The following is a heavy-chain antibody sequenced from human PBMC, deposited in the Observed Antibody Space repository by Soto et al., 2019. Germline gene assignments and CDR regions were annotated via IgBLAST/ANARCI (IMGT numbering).Heavy chain of an antibody. Sequence: ASVKVSCKASGYTFTSYDINWVRQATGQGLEYLGWMNPNSGNTAYVQKFQGRVTMTWDTSITTAYMELSSLRSEDTAVYFCARGIKYGAYSRWFDPWGQGTLVTV. J-gene: IGHJ5*02. V-gene: IGHV1-8*01. CDR1: GYTFTSYD. CDR2: MNPNSGNT. CDR3: ARGIKYGAYSRWFDP. D-gene: IGHD4-17*01.